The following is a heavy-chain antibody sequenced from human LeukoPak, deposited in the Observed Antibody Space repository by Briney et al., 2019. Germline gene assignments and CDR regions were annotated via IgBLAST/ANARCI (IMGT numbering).Heavy chain of an antibody. J-gene: IGHJ4*02. CDR1: GFTFSSYE. CDR3: ARDGIQLWLGGLDYFDY. CDR2: ISSSGSTI. D-gene: IGHD5-18*01. V-gene: IGHV3-48*03. Sequence: PGGSLRLSCAASGFTFSSYEMNWVRQAPRKGLEWVSYISSSGSTIYYADSVKGRFTISRDNAKNSLYLQMNSLRAEDTAVYYCARDGIQLWLGGLDYFDYWGQGTLVTVSS.